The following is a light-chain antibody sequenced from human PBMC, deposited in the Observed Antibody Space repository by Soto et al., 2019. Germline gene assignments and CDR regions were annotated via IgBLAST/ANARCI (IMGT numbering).Light chain of an antibody. CDR1: SSDVGGYKY. CDR3: SSYAGSILI. Sequence: QSALTQPPSASGSPGQSVTISCTGTSSDVGGYKYVSWYQQHPGKTPKLIIYEVSKRPSGVPDRFSGSKSGNTASLTVSGLLPEDEADYYCSSYAGSILIFGGGTQLTVL. CDR2: EVS. V-gene: IGLV2-8*01. J-gene: IGLJ2*01.